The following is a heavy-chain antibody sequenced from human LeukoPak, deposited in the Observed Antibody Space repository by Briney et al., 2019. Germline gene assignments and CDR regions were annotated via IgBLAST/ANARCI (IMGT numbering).Heavy chain of an antibody. CDR2: ISGSGDTT. V-gene: IGHV3-23*01. Sequence: GGSLRLSCAASGFTFSKYGMSWVRQAPGKGLEWVSTISGSGDTTYYADSVKGRFTTSRDNFKNTLFLQMNSLRAEDTAIYYCAKDRVVRGIMGSFDIWGQGTMVTVSS. CDR1: GFTFSKYG. J-gene: IGHJ3*02. CDR3: AKDRVVRGIMGSFDI. D-gene: IGHD3-10*01.